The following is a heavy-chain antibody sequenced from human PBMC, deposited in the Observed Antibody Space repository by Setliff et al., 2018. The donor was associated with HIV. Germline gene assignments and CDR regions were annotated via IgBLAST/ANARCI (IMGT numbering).Heavy chain of an antibody. J-gene: IGHJ3*02. D-gene: IGHD6-19*01. CDR3: ARNVAATSAFDI. CDR2: IYYSGST. CDR1: GASISSGGYY. Sequence: SETLSLTCTVSGASISSGGYYWSWIRQHPGKGLEWIGYIYYSGSTYYNPSLKSRVSMSVDTSENQFSLKLTSVTAADTAVYYCARNVAATSAFDIWGRGTMVTVSS. V-gene: IGHV4-31*03.